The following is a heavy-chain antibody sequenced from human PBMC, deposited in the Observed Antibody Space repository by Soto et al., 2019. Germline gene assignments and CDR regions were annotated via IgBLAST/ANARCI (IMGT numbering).Heavy chain of an antibody. CDR2: INQDGGGT. V-gene: IGHV3-7*03. D-gene: IGHD6-19*01. CDR3: ARYFRGSGRYFFDY. J-gene: IGHJ4*02. CDR1: GSTFSSSF. Sequence: GGSLRLSCVASGSTFSSSFMGWVRQAPGKGLEWVANINQDGGGTYYVDSVEGRFTISRDNAKDSLYLQMNSLRGEDTAVYYCARYFRGSGRYFFDYWGQGTLVTVSS.